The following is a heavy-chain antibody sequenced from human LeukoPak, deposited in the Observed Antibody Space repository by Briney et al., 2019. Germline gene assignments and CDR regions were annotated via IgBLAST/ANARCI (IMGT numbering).Heavy chain of an antibody. CDR1: AGSFSGYY. D-gene: IGHD2-21*02. CDR2: INHSGST. CDR3: ARVGDHLSFDY. V-gene: IGHV4-34*01. Sequence: PSETLSLTCAVYAGSFSGYYWSWIRQPPGKGLEWIGEINHSGSTNYDPSLKSRVTISVDTSKNQFSLKLRSVTAADTAVYYCARVGDHLSFDYWGQGTLVTVSS. J-gene: IGHJ4*02.